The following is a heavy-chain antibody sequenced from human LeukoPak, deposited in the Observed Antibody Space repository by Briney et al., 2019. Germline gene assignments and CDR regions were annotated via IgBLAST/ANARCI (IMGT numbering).Heavy chain of an antibody. Sequence: PGGSLRLSCAVSGFTFSSYAMSCVRQAPGKGLEWVSVISGSGGSTYYADSVKGRFTISRDNSKNTLYLQMNSLRAEDTAVYYCAKEGRYSSSWYDYFDYWGQGTLVTVSS. V-gene: IGHV3-23*01. J-gene: IGHJ4*02. D-gene: IGHD6-13*01. CDR2: ISGSGGST. CDR1: GFTFSSYA. CDR3: AKEGRYSSSWYDYFDY.